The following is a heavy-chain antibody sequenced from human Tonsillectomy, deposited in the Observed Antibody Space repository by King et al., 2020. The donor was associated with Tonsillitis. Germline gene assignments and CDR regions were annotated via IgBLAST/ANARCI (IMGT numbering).Heavy chain of an antibody. CDR3: ARDLSGLVPFDY. J-gene: IGHJ4*02. V-gene: IGHV1-18*01. Sequence: QLVQSGAEVKKPGASVKVSCKASGYTFTTYGINWVRQAPGQGLEWMGWISAYNGHTDYAQRLQGRVTMTTDTSTSTAYLELRSLRSDDTAVYYGARDLSGLVPFDYWGQGTLVTVSS. CDR1: GYTFTTYG. D-gene: IGHD2-2*01. CDR2: ISAYNGHT.